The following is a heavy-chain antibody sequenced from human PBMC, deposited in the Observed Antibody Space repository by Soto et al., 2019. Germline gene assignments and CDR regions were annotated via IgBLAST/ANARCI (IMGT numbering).Heavy chain of an antibody. D-gene: IGHD2-15*01. CDR1: GYTFTGNY. V-gene: IGHV1-2*04. CDR2: INSKRGNT. J-gene: IGHJ3*01. Sequence: QVQLVQSGAEVKKPGASVKVSCKASGYTFTGNYIHWVRQAPGQGLEWMGWINSKRGNTNYAQKFQGWVTMTMDTSISTAYMELKSLKSDDTAVYYCARAGWSKNVFDVWGQGTMVAVSS. CDR3: ARAGWSKNVFDV.